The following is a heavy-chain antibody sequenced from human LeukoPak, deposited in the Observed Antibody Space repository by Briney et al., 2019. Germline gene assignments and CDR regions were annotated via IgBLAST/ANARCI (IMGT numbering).Heavy chain of an antibody. V-gene: IGHV3-23*01. CDR2: ISPSGGIT. CDR3: AKDDDWGRYKH. Sequence: GGSLRLSCAASGFTFSSHGMNWVRQAPGKGLEWVSGISPSGGITYYTDSVKGRFTISRDNAKNTQSLQMNSLRAEDTAVHYCAKDDDWGRYKHWGQGTLVTVSS. D-gene: IGHD3-16*01. J-gene: IGHJ1*01. CDR1: GFTFSSHG.